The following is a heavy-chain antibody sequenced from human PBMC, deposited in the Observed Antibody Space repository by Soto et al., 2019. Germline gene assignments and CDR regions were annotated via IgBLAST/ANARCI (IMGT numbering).Heavy chain of an antibody. J-gene: IGHJ4*02. Sequence: GGSLRLSCAASGFTFDTYAMHWVRQAPGKGLEWVAVISYDGSNQFYAGSVKGRFTVSRDNSKNTLYLQMNSLRAEDTAVYYCARDKNWYYSSGPVGYWGQG. CDR3: ARDKNWYYSSGPVGY. CDR1: GFTFDTYA. D-gene: IGHD3-22*01. CDR2: ISYDGSNQ. V-gene: IGHV3-30-3*01.